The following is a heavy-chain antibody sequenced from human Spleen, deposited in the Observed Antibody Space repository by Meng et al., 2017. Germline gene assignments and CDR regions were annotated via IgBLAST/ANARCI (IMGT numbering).Heavy chain of an antibody. D-gene: IGHD6-13*01. CDR2: INPNSGGT. CDR3: ARVKGIAAAGTNKGVGY. CDR1: GYTFTGYY. Sequence: QVQLVQSGAEVKKPGSSVKISCKASGYTFTGYYMHWVRQAPGQGLEWMGRINPNSGGTNYAQKFQGRVTMTRDTSISTAYMELSRLRSDDTAVYYCARVKGIAAAGTNKGVGYWGQGTLVTVSS. J-gene: IGHJ4*02. V-gene: IGHV1-2*06.